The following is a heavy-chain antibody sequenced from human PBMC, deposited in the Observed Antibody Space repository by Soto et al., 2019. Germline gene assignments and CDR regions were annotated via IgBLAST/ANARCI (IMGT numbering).Heavy chain of an antibody. J-gene: IGHJ4*02. V-gene: IGHV1-2*02. CDR3: ARVFPARSGYYYERGY. D-gene: IGHD3-22*01. Sequence: ASVKVSCKASGYTFTGYYMHWVRQAPGQGLEWMGWINPNSGGTNYAQKFHGRVTMTRDTSISTAYMELSRLRSDDTAVYYCARVFPARSGYYYERGYRGQGTLVTVSS. CDR2: INPNSGGT. CDR1: GYTFTGYY.